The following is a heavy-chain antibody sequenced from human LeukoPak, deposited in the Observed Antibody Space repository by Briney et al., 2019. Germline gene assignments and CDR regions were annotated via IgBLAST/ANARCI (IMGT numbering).Heavy chain of an antibody. V-gene: IGHV1-69*05. D-gene: IGHD3-22*01. Sequence: GASVKVSCKASGGTFSSYAISWVRQAPGQGLEWMGGIIPIFGTANYAQKLQGRVTMTTDTSTSTAYMELRSLRSDDTAVYYCARGGSSGYYYFYDYWGQGTLVTVSS. CDR1: GGTFSSYA. J-gene: IGHJ4*02. CDR3: ARGGSSGYYYFYDY. CDR2: IIPIFGTA.